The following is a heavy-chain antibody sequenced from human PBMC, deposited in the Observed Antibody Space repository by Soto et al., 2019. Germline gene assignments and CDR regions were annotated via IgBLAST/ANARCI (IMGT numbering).Heavy chain of an antibody. CDR1: GGSISSYY. D-gene: IGHD1-26*01. CDR2: IYYSGST. V-gene: IGHV4-59*01. CDR3: ARDVGAPSIGYYYYGMDV. J-gene: IGHJ6*02. Sequence: SETLSLTXTVSGGSISSYYWSWIRQPPGKGLEWIGYIYYSGSTNYNPSLKSRVTISVDTSKNQFSLKLSSVTAADTAVYYCARDVGAPSIGYYYYGMDVWGQGTTVTVSS.